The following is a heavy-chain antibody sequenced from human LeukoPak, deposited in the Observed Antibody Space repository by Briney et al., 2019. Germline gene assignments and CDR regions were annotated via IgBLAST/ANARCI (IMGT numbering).Heavy chain of an antibody. CDR1: GGSISSGGYY. CDR3: ARVWAPETYYGMDV. CDR2: IYYSGST. J-gene: IGHJ6*02. D-gene: IGHD1-26*01. Sequence: PSQTLSLTCTVSGGSISSGGYYWSWIRQPPGKGLEWIGYIYYSGSTNYNPSLKSRVTISVDTSKNQFSLKLSSVTAADTAVYYCARVWAPETYYGMDVWGQGTTVTVSS. V-gene: IGHV4-61*08.